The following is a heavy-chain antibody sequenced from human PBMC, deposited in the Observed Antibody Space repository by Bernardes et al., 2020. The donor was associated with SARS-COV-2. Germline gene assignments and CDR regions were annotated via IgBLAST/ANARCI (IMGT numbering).Heavy chain of an antibody. V-gene: IGHV1-2*02. Sequence: ASVEVSCKASGYTFTDYYLHWVRQAPGQGLEWMGWIYPSTGGTEYAQRFKGRVTMTRDTSISTAYMEVSRLTFDDTAVYYCGSVTWSQYNDFDIWCQGTMVTVSS. CDR1: GYTFTDYY. CDR3: GSVTWSQYNDFDI. CDR2: IYPSTGGT. D-gene: IGHD1-26*01. J-gene: IGHJ3*02.